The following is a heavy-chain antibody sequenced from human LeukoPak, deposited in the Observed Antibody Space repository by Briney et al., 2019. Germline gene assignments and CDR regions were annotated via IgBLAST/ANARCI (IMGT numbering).Heavy chain of an antibody. CDR1: GGSFSGYY. Sequence: SETLSLTCAVYGGSFSGYYWSWIRQPPGKGLEWIGEINHSGSTNYNPSLKSRVTISVGTSKNQFSLKLSSVTAADTAVYYCARGYDILTGYSYWGQGTLVTVSS. CDR3: ARGYDILTGYSY. J-gene: IGHJ4*02. V-gene: IGHV4-34*01. CDR2: INHSGST. D-gene: IGHD3-9*01.